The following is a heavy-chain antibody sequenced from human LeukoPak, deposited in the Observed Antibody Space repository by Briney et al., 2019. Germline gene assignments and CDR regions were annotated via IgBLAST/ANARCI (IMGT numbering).Heavy chain of an antibody. CDR1: GYTFTGHY. D-gene: IGHD6-19*01. J-gene: IGHJ4*02. CDR3: ARHSSPEYYFDY. CDR2: INPNSGAT. Sequence: ASVKVSCKASGYTFTGHYMHWVRQAPGQGLEWMGWINPNSGATNYAQKFQGRVTMTRDTSISTDYMELSRLRSDDTAVYYCARHSSPEYYFDYWGQGTLVTVSS. V-gene: IGHV1-2*02.